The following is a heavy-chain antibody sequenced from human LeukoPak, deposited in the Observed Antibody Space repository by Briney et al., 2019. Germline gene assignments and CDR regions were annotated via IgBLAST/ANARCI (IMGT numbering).Heavy chain of an antibody. V-gene: IGHV4-31*03. CDR3: ARTSSSSYYYYYYYMDV. Sequence: PSETLSLTCTVSGGSISSGGYYWSWIRQHPGKGLEWIGYIYYSGSTYYNPSLKSRVTISVDTSKNQFSLKLSSVTAADTAVYYCARTSSSSYYYYYYYMDVWGKGTTVTVSS. CDR1: GGSISSGGYY. CDR2: IYYSGST. D-gene: IGHD6-6*01. J-gene: IGHJ6*03.